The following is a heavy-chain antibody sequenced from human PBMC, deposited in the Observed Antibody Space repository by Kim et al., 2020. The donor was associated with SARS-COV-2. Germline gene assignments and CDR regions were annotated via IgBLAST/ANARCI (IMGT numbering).Heavy chain of an antibody. CDR1: GYTFTGYY. CDR2: INPNSGGT. D-gene: IGHD3-22*01. CDR3: ARYDYDSSGYFH. Sequence: ASVKVSCKASGYTFTGYYMHWVRQAPGQGLEWMGWINPNSGGTNYAQKFQGRVTMTRDTSISTAYMELSRLRSDDTAVYYCARYDYDSSGYFHWGQGTLVTVSS. V-gene: IGHV1-2*02. J-gene: IGHJ4*02.